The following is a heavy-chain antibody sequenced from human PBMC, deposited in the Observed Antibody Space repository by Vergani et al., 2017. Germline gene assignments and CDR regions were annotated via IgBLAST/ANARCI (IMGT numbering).Heavy chain of an antibody. J-gene: IGHJ4*02. CDR1: GFTFDDYA. CDR2: ISSNGDSI. CDR3: AKNGGTLIRGVITE. Sequence: EVQLVESGGGLVQPGRSLRLSCEASGFTFDDYAMHWVRQAPGQGLEWVSRISSNGDSIDYADSVKGRFSISRDNVKNSLHLHMHSLRPEDTALYYCAKNGGTLIRGVITEWGQGTLVTVSS. D-gene: IGHD3-10*01. V-gene: IGHV3-9*01.